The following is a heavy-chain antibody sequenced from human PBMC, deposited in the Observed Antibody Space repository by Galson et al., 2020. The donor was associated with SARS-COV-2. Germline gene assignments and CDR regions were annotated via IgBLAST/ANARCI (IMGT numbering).Heavy chain of an antibody. CDR3: ARDYYSSGWYSYYYYGMDV. CDR1: GGSISSYY. D-gene: IGHD6-19*01. V-gene: IGHV4-4*07. Sequence: ASETLSLTCTVSGGSISSYYWSWIRQPAGKGLEWIGRIYTSGSTNYNPSLKSRVTMSVDTSKNQFSLKLSSVTAADTAVYYCARDYYSSGWYSYYYYGMDVWGQGTTVTVSS. J-gene: IGHJ6*02. CDR2: IYTSGST.